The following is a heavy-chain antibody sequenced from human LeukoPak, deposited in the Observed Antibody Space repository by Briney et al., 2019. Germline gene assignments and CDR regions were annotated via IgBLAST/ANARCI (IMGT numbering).Heavy chain of an antibody. D-gene: IGHD3-22*01. J-gene: IGHJ4*02. Sequence: PGGSLRLSCVASGFTFSNYGMSWVRQAPEKGLEWVSAISGSGDSTYYADSVKGRFTISRDNSKNTLYLQMNSLRAEDTAVYYCAVHNSGFCYWGQGTQVTVSS. CDR3: AVHNSGFCY. CDR2: ISGSGDST. V-gene: IGHV3-23*01. CDR1: GFTFSNYG.